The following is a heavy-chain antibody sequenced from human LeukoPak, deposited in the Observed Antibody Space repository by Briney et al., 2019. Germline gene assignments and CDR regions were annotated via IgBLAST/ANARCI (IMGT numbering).Heavy chain of an antibody. CDR3: ARSPLYDSSGYYSAAFDI. V-gene: IGHV4-4*07. J-gene: IGHJ3*02. CDR1: GGSISSYY. CDR2: IYTSGST. D-gene: IGHD3-22*01. Sequence: SETLSLTCTVSGGSISSYYWSWIRQPAGKGLEWIGRIYTSGSTNYNPSLKSRVTMSVDTSKNQFSLKLSSVTAADTAVYYCARSPLYDSSGYYSAAFDIWGQGTMVTVSS.